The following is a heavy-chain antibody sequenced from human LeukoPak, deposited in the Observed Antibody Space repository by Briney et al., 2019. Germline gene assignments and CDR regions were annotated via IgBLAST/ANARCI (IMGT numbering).Heavy chain of an antibody. CDR1: GGSIRTGGYY. Sequence: PSQTLSLTCTVSGGSIRTGGYYWSWIRQHPGKGLEWIGYIYYSGSTYYNPSLKSRITISVDTSKNQFSLNLTSVTAADMAVYYCARVAYCGGDCYSGYFDYWGQGTLVTVSS. J-gene: IGHJ4*02. D-gene: IGHD2-21*02. V-gene: IGHV4-31*03. CDR2: IYYSGST. CDR3: ARVAYCGGDCYSGYFDY.